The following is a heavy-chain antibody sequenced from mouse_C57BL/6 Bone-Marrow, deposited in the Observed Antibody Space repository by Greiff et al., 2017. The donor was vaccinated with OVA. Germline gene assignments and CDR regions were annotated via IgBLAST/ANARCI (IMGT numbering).Heavy chain of an antibody. CDR3: ARKLTGTYYFDY. Sequence: VQLKESGGGLVKPGGSLKLSCAASGFTFSDYGMHWVRQAPEKGLEWVAYISSGSSTIYYADTVKGRFTISRDNAKNTLFLQMTSLRSEDTAMYYCARKLTGTYYFDYWGQGTTLTVSS. CDR2: ISSGSSTI. V-gene: IGHV5-17*01. D-gene: IGHD4-1*01. CDR1: GFTFSDYG. J-gene: IGHJ2*01.